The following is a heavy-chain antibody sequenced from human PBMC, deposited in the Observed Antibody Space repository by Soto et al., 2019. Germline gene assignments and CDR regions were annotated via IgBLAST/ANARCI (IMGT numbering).Heavy chain of an antibody. Sequence: QVPLVQSGAEVKKPGASVKVSCKVSGYTLTELSMHWVRQAPGKGLEWMGGFDPEDGETIYAQKCQCSVTMTEDTTTDTAYMELSRLRSEDTDVYYCATVVRGCQLCYFDYWGQGTLVTVS. CDR2: FDPEDGET. V-gene: IGHV1-24*01. CDR3: ATVVRGCQLCYFDY. D-gene: IGHD6-19*01. CDR1: GYTLTELS. J-gene: IGHJ4*02.